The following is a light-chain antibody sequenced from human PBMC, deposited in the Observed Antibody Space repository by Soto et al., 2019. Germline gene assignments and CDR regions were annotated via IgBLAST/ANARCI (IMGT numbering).Light chain of an antibody. V-gene: IGLV2-14*01. CDR1: SGDVGGYNY. J-gene: IGLJ1*01. Sequence: QSSLTQPASVSGSLGQSITISCTGTSGDVGGYNYVSWYQHHPGKGPRLLIFEVSNRPSGVYNSFSGSKSGNTASLTFSGLQADDEADYYCTSYTIKTTYVFGTGTKVTVL. CDR2: EVS. CDR3: TSYTIKTTYV.